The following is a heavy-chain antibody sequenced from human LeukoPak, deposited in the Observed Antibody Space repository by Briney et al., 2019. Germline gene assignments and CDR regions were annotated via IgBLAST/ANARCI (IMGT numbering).Heavy chain of an antibody. CDR1: GYTFTGYY. D-gene: IGHD6-19*01. CDR2: INPNSGGT. CDR3: ARRKYSSGCKWFDP. V-gene: IGHV1-2*02. J-gene: IGHJ5*02. Sequence: ASVKVSCKASGYTFTGYYMHWVRQAPGQGLEWMGWINPNSGGTNYAQKFQGRVTMTRDTSISTAYMELSRLRFDDTAVYYCARRKYSSGCKWFDPWGQGTLVTVSS.